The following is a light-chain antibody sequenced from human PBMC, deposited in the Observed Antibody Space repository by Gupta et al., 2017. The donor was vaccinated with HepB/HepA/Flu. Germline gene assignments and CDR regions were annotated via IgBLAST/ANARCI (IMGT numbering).Light chain of an antibody. CDR1: QDINNY. CDR2: DAS. CDR3: QQYGSLPLT. V-gene: IGKV1-33*01. J-gene: IGKJ4*01. Sequence: DVQMTQSPSSLSASVGDRVTISCQASQDINNYLNWYQHRPGKAPKLLIYDASNLETGVPSRFSGSGSGADFIFTISSLQPEDIATYYCQQYGSLPLTFGGGTKVQI.